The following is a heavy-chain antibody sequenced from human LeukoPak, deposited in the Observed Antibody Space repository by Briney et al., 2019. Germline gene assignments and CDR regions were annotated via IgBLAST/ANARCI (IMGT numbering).Heavy chain of an antibody. Sequence: GGSLRLSCAASGFTFSSYAMSWVRQAPGKGLEWVSAISSSGGSTYYADSVKGRFTISRDNSKNTLYLQMNSLRAEDTAVYYAARGAYRITWPGIGYCGRGNVITVSS. V-gene: IGHV3-23*01. J-gene: IGHJ4*02. CDR1: GFTFSSYA. CDR2: ISSSGGST. CDR3: ARGAYRITWPGIGY. D-gene: IGHD3-16*02.